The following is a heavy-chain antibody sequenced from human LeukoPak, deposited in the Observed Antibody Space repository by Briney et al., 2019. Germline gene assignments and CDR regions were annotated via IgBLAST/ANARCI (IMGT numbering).Heavy chain of an antibody. CDR3: ARDREGMEGVDAFDI. D-gene: IGHD3-10*01. Sequence: PGGSLRLSCAASGFTFSSYSMNWVRQAPGKGLEWVSSISSSSSYIYYADSVKGRFTISRDNAKNSLYLQMNSLRAEDTAVYYCARDREGMEGVDAFDIWGQGTMVTVSS. V-gene: IGHV3-21*01. CDR2: ISSSSSYI. J-gene: IGHJ3*02. CDR1: GFTFSSYS.